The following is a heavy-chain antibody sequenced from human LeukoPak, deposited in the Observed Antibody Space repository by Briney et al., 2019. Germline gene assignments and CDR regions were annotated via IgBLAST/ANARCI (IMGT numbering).Heavy chain of an antibody. D-gene: IGHD6-19*01. CDR2: IWYDGSNK. CDR3: ARDSSAWYTGDNWFDP. CDR1: GFTFSSFG. J-gene: IGHJ5*02. Sequence: PGGSLRLSCAASGFTFSSFGMHWVRQAPGKGLEWVAVIWYDGSNKYYADSVKGRFTISRDNSKNTLYLQMDSLRAEDTAVYYCARDSSAWYTGDNWFDPWGQGTLVTVSS. V-gene: IGHV3-33*01.